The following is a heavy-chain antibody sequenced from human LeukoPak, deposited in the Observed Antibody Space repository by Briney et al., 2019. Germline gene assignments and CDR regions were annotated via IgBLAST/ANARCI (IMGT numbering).Heavy chain of an antibody. D-gene: IGHD6-13*01. Sequence: PGGSLRLSCAASGFTFSSYWMHWVRQAPGKGLVWVSRINSDGSSTSYADSVKGRFTISRDNAKNTLYLQMNSLRAEDTAVYYCARVARSSSWYAPPLYWGQGTLVTVSS. J-gene: IGHJ4*02. V-gene: IGHV3-74*01. CDR1: GFTFSSYW. CDR2: INSDGSST. CDR3: ARVARSSSWYAPPLY.